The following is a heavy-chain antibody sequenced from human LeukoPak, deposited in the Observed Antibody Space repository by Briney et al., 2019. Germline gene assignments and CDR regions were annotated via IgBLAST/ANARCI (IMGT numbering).Heavy chain of an antibody. J-gene: IGHJ3*02. CDR2: IKPSGGST. CDR3: ARDVVHYGDYDAFDI. V-gene: IGHV1-46*01. D-gene: IGHD4-17*01. Sequence: ASVKVSCKASGYTFTSYYMHWVRQAPGQGHEWRGVIKPSGGSTSYAQKFQGRVTMTTDTSTSTVYMELSSLRSEDTAVYSCARDVVHYGDYDAFDIWGQGTIVTVSS. CDR1: GYTFTSYY.